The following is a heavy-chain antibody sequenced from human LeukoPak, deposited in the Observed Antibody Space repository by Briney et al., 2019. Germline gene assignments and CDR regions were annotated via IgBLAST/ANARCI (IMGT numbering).Heavy chain of an antibody. CDR2: ISGSGSST. CDR1: GFTFSSYA. CDR3: AKFKSGYPSYMDV. V-gene: IGHV3-23*01. Sequence: GGSLGLSCAASGFTFSSYAMNWVRQAPGKGLEWVSAISGSGSSTYYADSVKGRFTISRDNSRNALYLQMNSLRAEDTAVYYCAKFKSGYPSYMDVWGKGTTVTVSS. D-gene: IGHD3-3*01. J-gene: IGHJ6*03.